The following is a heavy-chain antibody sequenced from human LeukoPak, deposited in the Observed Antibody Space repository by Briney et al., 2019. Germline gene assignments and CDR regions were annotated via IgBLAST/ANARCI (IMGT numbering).Heavy chain of an antibody. J-gene: IGHJ4*02. CDR1: GNSW. CDR3: VSFYETY. V-gene: IGHV3-74*01. CDR2: SNSDGSWT. Sequence: GGSLRLSCAASGNSWMHWVRQAPGKGLVWVSHSNSDGSWTGYADSEKGRFTISKDNAKNMVYLHMNSLRVDDTAVYYCVSFYETYWGRGTLVTVSS. D-gene: IGHD2-2*01.